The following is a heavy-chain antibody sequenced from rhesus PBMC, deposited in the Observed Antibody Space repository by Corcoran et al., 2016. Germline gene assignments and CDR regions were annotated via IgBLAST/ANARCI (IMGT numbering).Heavy chain of an antibody. CDR3: ARQPLTRDTAGTTFDY. J-gene: IGHJ4*01. V-gene: IGHV4-65*01. Sequence: QVQLQESGPGLVKPSETLSLTCAVSGGSISSINWWSWIRQSPGKGLEWIGYIYCCSGSTNYTPSLKMRVTISTDTSKNQVSLKLNSGTGADTAVYDCARQPLTRDTAGTTFDYWGQGVLVTVSS. CDR1: GGSISSINW. CDR2: IYCCSGST. D-gene: IGHD5-42*01.